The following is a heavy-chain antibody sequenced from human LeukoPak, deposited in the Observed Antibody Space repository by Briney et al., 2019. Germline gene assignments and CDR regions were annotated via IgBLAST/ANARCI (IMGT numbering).Heavy chain of an antibody. CDR2: ISAYNGST. CDR3: ARDEDYGSGSRAFDY. CDR1: GYTFTSYG. Sequence: ASVKVSCKAPGYTFTSYGISWVRQAPGQGLEWMGWISAYNGSTNYAQKLQGRVTMTTDTSTSTAYMELRSLRSDDTAVYYCARDEDYGSGSRAFDYWGQGTLVTVSS. D-gene: IGHD3-10*01. V-gene: IGHV1-18*01. J-gene: IGHJ4*02.